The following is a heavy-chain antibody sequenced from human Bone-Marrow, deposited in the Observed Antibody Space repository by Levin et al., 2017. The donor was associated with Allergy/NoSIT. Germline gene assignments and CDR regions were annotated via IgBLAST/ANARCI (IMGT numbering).Heavy chain of an antibody. D-gene: IGHD4-17*01. Sequence: SGPTLVKPTETLTLTCTVSGFSLSSAGMGVNWIRQPPGKALEWLAHIFSNDEKSYSTSLKTRLTISKDTSKSQVVLTVTNMDPMDTATYYCARSRGAAVTTLDYWGQGILVTVSS. CDR3: ARSRGAAVTTLDY. V-gene: IGHV2-26*01. CDR2: IFSNDEK. CDR1: GFSLSSAGMG. J-gene: IGHJ4*02.